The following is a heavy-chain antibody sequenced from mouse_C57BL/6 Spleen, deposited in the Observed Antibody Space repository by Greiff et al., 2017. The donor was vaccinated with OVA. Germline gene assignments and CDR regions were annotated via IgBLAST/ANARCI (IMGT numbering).Heavy chain of an antibody. V-gene: IGHV1-81*01. CDR1: GYTFTSYG. Sequence: QVQLQQSGAELARPGASVKLSCKASGYTFTSYGISWVKQRTGQGLEWIGEIYPRSGNTYYNEKFKGKATLTADKSSSTAYMELRSLTSEDSAVYYCARSGDGSSPLAYWGQGTLVTVSA. CDR3: ARSGDGSSPLAY. D-gene: IGHD1-1*01. CDR2: IYPRSGNT. J-gene: IGHJ3*01.